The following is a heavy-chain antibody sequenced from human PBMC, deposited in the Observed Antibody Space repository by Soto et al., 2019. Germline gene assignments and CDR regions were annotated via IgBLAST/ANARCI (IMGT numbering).Heavy chain of an antibody. Sequence: EVQLVESGGGLVQPGGSLKLSCAASGFTFSGSAMHWVRQASGKGLEWVGRIRSKANSYATAYAASVEGRFTISRDDSKHTAYLQMNSLKTEDTAVYYCTKSVYLAAVDIWGQGTIVTVSS. J-gene: IGHJ3*02. CDR3: TKSVYLAAVDI. CDR2: IRSKANSYAT. D-gene: IGHD3-3*01. CDR1: GFTFSGSA. V-gene: IGHV3-73*01.